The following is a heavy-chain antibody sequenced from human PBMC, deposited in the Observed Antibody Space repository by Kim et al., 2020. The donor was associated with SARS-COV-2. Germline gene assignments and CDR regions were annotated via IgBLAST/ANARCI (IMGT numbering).Heavy chain of an antibody. Sequence: SETLSLTCTVSGGSISSYYWSWIRQPPGKGLEWIGYIYYSGSTNYNPSLKSRVTISVDTSKNQFSLKLSSVTAADTAVYYCAANQPGSNWFDPWGQGTLVTVSS. J-gene: IGHJ5*02. D-gene: IGHD2-2*01. CDR1: GGSISSYY. V-gene: IGHV4-59*13. CDR3: AANQPGSNWFDP. CDR2: IYYSGST.